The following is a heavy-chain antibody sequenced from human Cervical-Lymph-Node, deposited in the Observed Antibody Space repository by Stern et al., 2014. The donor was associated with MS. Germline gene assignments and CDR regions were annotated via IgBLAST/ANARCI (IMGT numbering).Heavy chain of an antibody. CDR2: IDWNDDK. CDR1: GFSLSTDEVG. V-gene: IGHV2-5*01. D-gene: IGHD1-1*01. CDR3: ARDHIYNNACYFDV. Sequence: QIPLKESGPTLVNPRQTLTLTCTFSGFSLSTDEVGVGWLRQPPGMALEWLALIDWNDDKRYRPALKSRLTITKDTSNNQVVLTMTDMDPLDTATYFCARDHIYNNACYFDVWGRGTLVTVSS. J-gene: IGHJ2*01.